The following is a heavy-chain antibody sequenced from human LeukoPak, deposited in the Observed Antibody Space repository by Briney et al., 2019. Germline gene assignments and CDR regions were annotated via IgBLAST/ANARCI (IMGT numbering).Heavy chain of an antibody. D-gene: IGHD3-22*01. CDR1: GGSISSYY. CDR3: ARHYYDSSGYYRFDY. J-gene: IGHJ4*02. V-gene: IGHV4-4*07. CDR2: IYTSGST. Sequence: SETLSLTCTVSGGSISSYYWSWIRQPAGKGLEWIGRIYTSGSTNYNPSLKSRVTTSVDTSKNQFSLKLSSVTAADTAVYYCARHYYDSSGYYRFDYWGQGTLVTVSS.